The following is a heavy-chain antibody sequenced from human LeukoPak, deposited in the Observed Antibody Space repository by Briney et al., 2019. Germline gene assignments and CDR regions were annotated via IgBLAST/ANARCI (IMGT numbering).Heavy chain of an antibody. J-gene: IGHJ4*02. CDR2: INHSGST. Sequence: SETLSLTCAVYGGSFSGYYWSWIRQPPGKGLEWIGEINHSGSTNYNPSLKSRVTISVDTSKNQFSLKLSSVTAADTAVYYCARHFIGKGYVDYWGQGTLVTVSS. CDR1: GGSFSGYY. D-gene: IGHD3-10*01. CDR3: ARHFIGKGYVDY. V-gene: IGHV4-34*01.